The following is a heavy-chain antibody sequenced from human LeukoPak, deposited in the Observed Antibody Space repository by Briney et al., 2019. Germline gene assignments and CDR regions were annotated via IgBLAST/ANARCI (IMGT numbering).Heavy chain of an antibody. Sequence: GASVKVSCKASGYTFTSYAMHWVRQAPGQRLEWMGWINAGNGNTKYSQKFQGRVTITRDTSASTAYMELSSLRSEDTAVYYCARGPLVWFGEFSPYYFDYWGQGTLVTVSS. D-gene: IGHD3-10*01. J-gene: IGHJ4*02. CDR2: INAGNGNT. CDR1: GYTFTSYA. CDR3: ARGPLVWFGEFSPYYFDY. V-gene: IGHV1-3*01.